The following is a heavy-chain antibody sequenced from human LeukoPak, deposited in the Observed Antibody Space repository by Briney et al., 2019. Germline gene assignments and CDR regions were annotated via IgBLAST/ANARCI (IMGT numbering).Heavy chain of an antibody. CDR2: ISGGGGGT. D-gene: IGHD5-12*01. CDR3: ARGPLNSGHLGGWAFDI. CDR1: GFTFSSYA. Sequence: PGGSLRLSCAASGFTFSSYAMSWVRQAPGKGLEWVSAISGGGGGTYHADSVKGRFTISRDNSKNTLYLQMNSLRAEDTAVYYCARGPLNSGHLGGWAFDIWGQGTMVTVSS. J-gene: IGHJ3*02. V-gene: IGHV3-23*01.